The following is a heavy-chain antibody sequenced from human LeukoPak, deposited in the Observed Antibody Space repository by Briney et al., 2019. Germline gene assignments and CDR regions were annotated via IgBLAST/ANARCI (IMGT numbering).Heavy chain of an antibody. CDR2: IGTAGDT. CDR1: GFTFSSYD. V-gene: IGHV3-13*01. Sequence: GGSLRLSCAASGFTFSSYDMHWVRQAAGKGLEWVSTIGTAGDTYYPGSVKGRFTISRENAKNSLYLQMNSLRAGDTAVYYCARGGDFVYSYGGYYYMDVWRKGTTVTVSS. D-gene: IGHD5-18*01. J-gene: IGHJ6*03. CDR3: ARGGDFVYSYGGYYYMDV.